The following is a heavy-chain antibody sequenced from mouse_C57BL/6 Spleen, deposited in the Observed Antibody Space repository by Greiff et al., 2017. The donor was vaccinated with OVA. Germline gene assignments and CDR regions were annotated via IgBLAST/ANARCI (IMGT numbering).Heavy chain of an antibody. CDR1: GYTFTSYW. V-gene: IGHV1-64*01. Sequence: QVQLKESGAELVRPGSSVKLSCKASGYTFTSYWMHWVKQRPGQGLEWIGMIHPNSGSTNYNEKFKSKATLTVDKSSSTAYMQLSSLTSEDSAVYYCFGSSYFDYWGQGTTLTVSS. D-gene: IGHD1-1*01. J-gene: IGHJ2*01. CDR3: FGSSYFDY. CDR2: IHPNSGST.